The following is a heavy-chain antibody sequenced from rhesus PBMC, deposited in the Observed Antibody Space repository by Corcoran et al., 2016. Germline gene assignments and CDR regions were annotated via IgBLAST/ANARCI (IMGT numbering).Heavy chain of an antibody. Sequence: QVQLQESDPGLVKPSETLSLTCTVSGGSISANHYWNWIRQAPGKGLEWMGRMYGSGGMTNYNPSLKSRVTISRDTSKNLFSLKLSSVTAADTAVYYCVRDGGRRFDYWGQGVLVTVSS. V-gene: IGHV4-106*01. CDR3: VRDGGRRFDY. J-gene: IGHJ4*01. CDR1: GGSISANHY. CDR2: MYGSGGMT. D-gene: IGHD3-34*01.